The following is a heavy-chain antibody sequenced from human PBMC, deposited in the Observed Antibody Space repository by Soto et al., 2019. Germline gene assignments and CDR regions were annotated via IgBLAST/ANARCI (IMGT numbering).Heavy chain of an antibody. J-gene: IGHJ4*02. V-gene: IGHV4-59*01. CDR3: AAGEASSRNLAPYYLDF. CDR2: IHYSGTT. CDR1: GGSMRNYF. Sequence: SETLSLTCTVSGGSMRNYFWTWIRQPPGNGLEWIGYIHYSGTTSFFPSYNPSLRSRVTISEDTSKNQFSLKLLSVTTADTAVYFCAAGEASSRNLAPYYLDFWGQGTLVTVS. D-gene: IGHD6-13*01.